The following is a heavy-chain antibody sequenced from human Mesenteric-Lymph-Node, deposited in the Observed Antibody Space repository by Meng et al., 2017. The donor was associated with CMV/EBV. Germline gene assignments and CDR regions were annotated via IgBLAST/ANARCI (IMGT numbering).Heavy chain of an antibody. CDR3: ASLYSHVAY. Sequence: KVSCKASGYTFTNYWIGWVRQKPGKGLEWMGVIHPADSETKYSPSFQGQVTISADVSSTTTYLQWSSLKASDTAFYYCASLYSHVAYWGQGTLVTVSS. J-gene: IGHJ4*02. CDR1: GYTFTNYW. CDR2: IHPADSET. V-gene: IGHV5-51*01. D-gene: IGHD4-11*01.